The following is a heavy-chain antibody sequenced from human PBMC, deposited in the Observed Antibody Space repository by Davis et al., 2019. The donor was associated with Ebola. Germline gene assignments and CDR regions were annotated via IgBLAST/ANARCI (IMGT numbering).Heavy chain of an antibody. V-gene: IGHV1-18*01. CDR3: ARARGRWDVGGYLLGH. CDR1: GYNFTTYG. Sequence: AASVKVSCKASGYNFTTYGFSWVRQAPGQGLSWMGWVSADNDDRKYAEKFQGRVTMTTDSSTSTAYMELRGLTYDDTAVYFCARARGRWDVGGYLLGHWGQGTLVTVSS. CDR2: VSADNDDR. J-gene: IGHJ4*02. D-gene: IGHD1-26*01.